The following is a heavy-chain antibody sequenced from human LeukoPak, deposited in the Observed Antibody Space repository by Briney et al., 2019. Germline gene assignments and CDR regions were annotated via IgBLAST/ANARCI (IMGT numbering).Heavy chain of an antibody. J-gene: IGHJ5*02. Sequence: SETLSLTCTVSGGSISSYYWSWIRQPPGKGLEWIRYIYYSGSTNYNPSLKSRVTISVDTSKNQFSLKLSSVTAADTAVYYCARDGDPGNWFDPWGQGTLVTVSS. CDR2: IYYSGST. D-gene: IGHD7-27*01. CDR1: GGSISSYY. V-gene: IGHV4-59*01. CDR3: ARDGDPGNWFDP.